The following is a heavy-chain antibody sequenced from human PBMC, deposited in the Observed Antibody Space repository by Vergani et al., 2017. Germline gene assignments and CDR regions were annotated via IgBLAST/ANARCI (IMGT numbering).Heavy chain of an antibody. Sequence: QVQLQESGPGLVKPSQTLSLTCTVSGGSISSGGYYWSWIRQHPGKGLEWIGYIYYSGSTYYNPSIKSRVTISVDTSKNQFSLKLSSVTAADTAVYYCAREITIFGVVDYWGQGTLVTVSS. V-gene: IGHV4-31*03. CDR2: IYYSGST. J-gene: IGHJ4*02. D-gene: IGHD3-3*01. CDR3: AREITIFGVVDY. CDR1: GGSISSGGYY.